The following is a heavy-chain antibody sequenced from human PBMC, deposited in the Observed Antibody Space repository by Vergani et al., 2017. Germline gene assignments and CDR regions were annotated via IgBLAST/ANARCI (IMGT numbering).Heavy chain of an antibody. CDR1: GGSISSSSYY. CDR2: IYFSGST. Sequence: QLQLQESGPGLVKPSETLSLTCTVSGGSISSSSYYWGWIRQPPGKGLDWIGSIYFSGSTYYNPYLKRRVTISVETSKNQFSLKLSSVTAADTAVYYCARVSSSSWYYYYYYGMDVWGQGTTVTVSS. CDR3: ARVSSSSWYYYYYYGMDV. D-gene: IGHD6-13*01. V-gene: IGHV4-39*01. J-gene: IGHJ6*02.